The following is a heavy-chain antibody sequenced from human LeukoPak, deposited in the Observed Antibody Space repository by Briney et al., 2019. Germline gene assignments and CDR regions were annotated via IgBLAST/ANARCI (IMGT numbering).Heavy chain of an antibody. Sequence: EGSLRLSCAASGFTFSSYSMNWVRRAPGKGLEWVSSISSSSSYIYYADSVKGRFTISRDNAKNSLYLQMNSLRAEDTAVYYCARLGGPSFDYWGQGTLVTVSS. CDR2: ISSSSSYI. J-gene: IGHJ4*02. V-gene: IGHV3-21*01. CDR3: ARLGGPSFDY. CDR1: GFTFSSYS.